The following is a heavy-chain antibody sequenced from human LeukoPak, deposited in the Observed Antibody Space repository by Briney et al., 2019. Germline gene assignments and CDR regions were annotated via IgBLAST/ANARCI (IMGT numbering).Heavy chain of an antibody. D-gene: IGHD3-10*01. J-gene: IGHJ4*02. CDR1: GYSFTTYW. V-gene: IGHV5-10-1*01. CDR3: ARGRGVISHFDY. Sequence: GESLKISCKGSGYSFTTYWIGWVRQMPGKGLEWMGRIDPSDSYTNYSPSFQGHVTISADKSISTAYLQWSSLKASDTAMYYCARGRGVISHFDYWGQGTLVTVSS. CDR2: IDPSDSYT.